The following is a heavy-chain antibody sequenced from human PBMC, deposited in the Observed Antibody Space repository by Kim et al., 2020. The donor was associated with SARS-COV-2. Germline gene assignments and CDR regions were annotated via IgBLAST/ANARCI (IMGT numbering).Heavy chain of an antibody. CDR3: AKDEYVSSGWKYYCYYYGMDV. J-gene: IGHJ6*02. V-gene: IGHV3-9*01. CDR2: ISWNSGSI. D-gene: IGHD6-19*01. Sequence: GGSLRLSCAASGFTFDDYAMHWVRQAPGKGLEWVSGISWNSGSIGYADSVKGRFTISRDNAKNSLYLQMNSLRAEDTALYYCAKDEYVSSGWKYYCYYYGMDVWGQGTTVTVSS. CDR1: GFTFDDYA.